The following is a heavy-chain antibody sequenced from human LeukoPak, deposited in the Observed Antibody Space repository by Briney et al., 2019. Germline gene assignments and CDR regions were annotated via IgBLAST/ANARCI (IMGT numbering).Heavy chain of an antibody. V-gene: IGHV4-59*01. CDR3: ARHSSGWYEFDY. J-gene: IGHJ4*02. D-gene: IGHD6-19*01. Sequence: SETLSLTCAVYGGSFSGYYWSWIRQPPGKGLEWIGYIYYSGSTNYNPSLKSRVTISVDTSKNQFSLKLSSVTAADTAVYYCARHSSGWYEFDYWGQGTLVTVSS. CDR1: GGSFSGYY. CDR2: IYYSGST.